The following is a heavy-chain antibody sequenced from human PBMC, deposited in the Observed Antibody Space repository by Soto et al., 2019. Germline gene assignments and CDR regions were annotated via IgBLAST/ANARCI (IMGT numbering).Heavy chain of an antibody. CDR1: GGSISSYY. CDR2: SYYSGST. CDR3: AKSSSPRLLEY. D-gene: IGHD6-6*01. Sequence: SETLSLTCTVSGGSISSYYWSWIRQPPGKGLEWIGYSYYSGSTNYNPSLKSRVTISVDTSKNQFSLKLSSVTAADTAVYYCAKSSSPRLLEYWGRGTLVTVSS. V-gene: IGHV4-59*01. J-gene: IGHJ4*02.